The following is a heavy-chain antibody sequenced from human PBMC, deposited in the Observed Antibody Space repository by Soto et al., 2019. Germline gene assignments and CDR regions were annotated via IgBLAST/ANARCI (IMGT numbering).Heavy chain of an antibody. CDR3: AKRGDPDYKNMDV. D-gene: IGHD4-4*01. J-gene: IGHJ6*03. V-gene: IGHV3-30*02. CDR2: IWYDGSHK. CDR1: GFTFSSYG. Sequence: PGGSLRLSCTASGFTFSSYGMHWVRQAPGKGLEWVAVIWYDGSHKYYADSVKGRFTISRDNSKNTLFLQMNSLRGEDTAVYYCAKRGDPDYKNMDVWGTGTTVTVSS.